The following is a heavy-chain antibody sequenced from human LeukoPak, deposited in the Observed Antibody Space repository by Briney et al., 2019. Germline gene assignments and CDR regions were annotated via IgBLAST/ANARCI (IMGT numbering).Heavy chain of an antibody. J-gene: IGHJ4*02. CDR3: ARGVYIAAAQYAY. D-gene: IGHD6-13*01. V-gene: IGHV4-59*01. CDR1: GGSIGTYS. Sequence: SETLSLTCTVSGGSIGTYSWNWIRQPPGKGLEWIGYIYYSGTTNYNPSLKSRVTISVDTSRNQFSLKLSSVTAADTAVYYCARGVYIAAAQYAYWGQGTLVTVSS. CDR2: IYYSGTT.